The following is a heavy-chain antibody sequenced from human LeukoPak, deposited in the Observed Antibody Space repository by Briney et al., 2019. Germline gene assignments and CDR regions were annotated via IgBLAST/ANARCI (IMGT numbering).Heavy chain of an antibody. D-gene: IGHD3-22*01. CDR1: GFTFSSYA. CDR3: AKDTTYYYDSSGYYSTDYFDY. Sequence: GGSLRLSCAASGFTFSSYAMSWVRQAPGKGLEWVSAISGSGGSTYYADSVKGRFTISRDNSKNTLYLQMNSLRAEDTAVYYCAKDTTYYYDSSGYYSTDYFDYWGQGTLVTVTS. J-gene: IGHJ4*02. V-gene: IGHV3-23*01. CDR2: ISGSGGST.